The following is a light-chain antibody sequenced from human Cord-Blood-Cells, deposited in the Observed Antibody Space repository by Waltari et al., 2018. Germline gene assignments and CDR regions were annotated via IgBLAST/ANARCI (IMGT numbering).Light chain of an antibody. J-gene: IGLJ3*02. CDR3: CSYAGSYTWV. Sequence: QSALTQPRSVSGSPGQSVTISCTGTSSDVGGYNYVSWYQQNPGKAPKLMIYDVSKRPSGVPDRFSGSKSCNTASLTISGLQAEDEADYYCCSYAGSYTWVFGGGTKLTVL. CDR2: DVS. V-gene: IGLV2-11*01. CDR1: SSDVGGYNY.